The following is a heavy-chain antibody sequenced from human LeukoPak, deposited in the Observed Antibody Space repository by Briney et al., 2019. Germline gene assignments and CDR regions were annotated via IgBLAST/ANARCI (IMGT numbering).Heavy chain of an antibody. CDR1: GGSVSSGSYY. CDR3: ARDQDIMVRGVIINNWFDP. Sequence: SETLSLTCTVSGGSVSSGSYYWSWIRQPPGKGLEWIGYIYYSGSTNYNPSLKSRVTISVDTSKNQFSLKLSSVTAADTAVYYCARDQDIMVRGVIINNWFDPWGQGTLVTVPS. CDR2: IYYSGST. V-gene: IGHV4-61*01. J-gene: IGHJ5*02. D-gene: IGHD3-10*01.